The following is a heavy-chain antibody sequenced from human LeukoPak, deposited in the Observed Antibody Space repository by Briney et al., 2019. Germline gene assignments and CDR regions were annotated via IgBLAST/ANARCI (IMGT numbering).Heavy chain of an antibody. Sequence: GGSLRLSCAASGFAFSSYWLHWVRQAPGKGLVWVSRINSDGSSITYADSVKGRFTISRDNAKNTLYLQMNSLRVEDTAVYYCAREGRVSGYDFDCWGQGTLVTVSS. D-gene: IGHD5-12*01. CDR2: INSDGSSI. V-gene: IGHV3-74*03. CDR1: GFAFSSYW. J-gene: IGHJ4*02. CDR3: AREGRVSGYDFDC.